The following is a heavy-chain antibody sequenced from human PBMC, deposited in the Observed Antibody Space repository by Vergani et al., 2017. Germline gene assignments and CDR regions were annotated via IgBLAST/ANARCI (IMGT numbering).Heavy chain of an antibody. CDR3: ARVELLLSGGDYYYGMDV. CDR2: INPNSGGT. V-gene: IGHV1-2*04. CDR1: GYTFTGYY. J-gene: IGHJ6*02. Sequence: QVQLVQSGAEVKKPGASVKVSCKASGYTFTGYYMHWVRQAPGQGLEWMGWINPNSGGTNYAQKFQGWVTMTMDTSISTAYMELSRLRSDDTAVYYCARVELLLSGGDYYYGMDVWGQGTTVTVSS. D-gene: IGHD1-26*01.